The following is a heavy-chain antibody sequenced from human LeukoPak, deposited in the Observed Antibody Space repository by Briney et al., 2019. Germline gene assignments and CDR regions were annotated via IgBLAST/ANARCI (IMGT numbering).Heavy chain of an antibody. CDR1: GGSLSSYY. CDR2: IYCSGMT. Sequence: PSDTLSLTCTLSGGSLSSYYWSWIRHPPGEGLECIGYIYCSGMTNYNPSLKSRVTISLDTSKNQFSLKLSSVTAADTALYYCASADYDDYYIDFWGQGTLVTVSS. D-gene: IGHD4-17*01. V-gene: IGHV4-59*07. CDR3: ASADYDDYYIDF. J-gene: IGHJ4*02.